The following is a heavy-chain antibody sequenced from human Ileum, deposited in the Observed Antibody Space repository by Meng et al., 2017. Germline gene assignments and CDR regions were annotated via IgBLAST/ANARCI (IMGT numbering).Heavy chain of an antibody. CDR2: ISHSGTT. V-gene: IGHV4-4*02. CDR1: SGSITSDTY. CDR3: ARHGGYYQGF. J-gene: IGHJ4*02. D-gene: IGHD4-23*01. Sequence: QGRRQEAGPGLGKPSGTLSLTCAVSSGSITSDTYWSWVRLPPGKGLEWIGQISHSGTTFYNPSLKSRVTMSVDKSKSQFSLMLTSVTAADTAVYYCARHGGYYQGFWGQGTLVTVSS.